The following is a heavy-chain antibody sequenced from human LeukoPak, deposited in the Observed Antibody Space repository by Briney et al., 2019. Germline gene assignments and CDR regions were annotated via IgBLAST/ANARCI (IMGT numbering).Heavy chain of an antibody. Sequence: GRSLRLSWAASGFTFSSYGMHWVRQAPGKGLEWVAVISYDGSNKYYADSVKGRFTISRDNSKNTLYLQMNSLRAEDTAVYYCAKGGTRYCSSTSCSSYYYYYGMDVWGQGTTVTVSS. J-gene: IGHJ6*01. CDR1: GFTFSSYG. D-gene: IGHD2-2*01. CDR3: AKGGTRYCSSTSCSSYYYYYGMDV. CDR2: ISYDGSNK. V-gene: IGHV3-30*18.